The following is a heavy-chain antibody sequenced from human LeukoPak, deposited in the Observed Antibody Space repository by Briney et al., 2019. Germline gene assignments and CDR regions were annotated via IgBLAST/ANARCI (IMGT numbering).Heavy chain of an antibody. J-gene: IGHJ5*02. CDR3: ARDVARGYSYRFGWFDP. CDR1: GFTFRSYW. Sequence: GGALRLSCAASGFTFRSYWMHWVRQAPGKGVVWVSRINSDGSSTSYADSVKGRFTISRDNAKNTLYLQMNSLRAEDTAVYYCARDVARGYSYRFGWFDPWGQGTLVTVSS. D-gene: IGHD5-18*01. V-gene: IGHV3-74*01. CDR2: INSDGSST.